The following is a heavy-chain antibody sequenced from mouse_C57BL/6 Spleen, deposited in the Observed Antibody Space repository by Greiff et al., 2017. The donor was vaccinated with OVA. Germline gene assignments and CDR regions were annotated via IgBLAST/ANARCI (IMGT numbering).Heavy chain of an antibody. CDR2: IYPGDGDT. CDR1: GYAFSSYW. CDR3: AKGDLRGYFDY. J-gene: IGHJ2*01. Sequence: VHLVESGAELVKPGASVKISCKASGYAFSSYWMNWVKQRPGKGLEWIGQIYPGDGDTNYNGKFKGKATLTADKSSSTAYMQLSSLTSEDAAVYFCAKGDLRGYFDYWGQGTTLTVSS. V-gene: IGHV1-80*01. D-gene: IGHD1-1*01.